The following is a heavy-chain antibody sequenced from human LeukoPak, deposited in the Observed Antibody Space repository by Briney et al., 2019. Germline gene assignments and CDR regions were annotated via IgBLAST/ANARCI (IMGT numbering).Heavy chain of an antibody. J-gene: IGHJ6*03. D-gene: IGHD1-14*01. CDR3: ASQTTVGHYYYYYLDV. CDR1: GGSISSSSYY. Sequence: SETLSLTCTISGGSISSSSYYWGWIRQPPGKGLEWIGSIYYSGSTYYNPSLKSRVTISVDTSKNQFSLKLSSVTAADTAVYYCASQTTVGHYYYYYLDVWGKGTPVTVSS. V-gene: IGHV4-39*01. CDR2: IYYSGST.